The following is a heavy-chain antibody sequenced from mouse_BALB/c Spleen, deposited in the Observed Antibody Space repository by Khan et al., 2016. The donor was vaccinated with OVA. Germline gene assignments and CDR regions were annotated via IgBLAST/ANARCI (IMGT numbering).Heavy chain of an antibody. CDR1: GFTFSSYG. Sequence: EVQLQESGGGLVQPGGSLKLSCAASGFTFSSYGMSWVRQTPDKRLELVATINTNVGSTYYPDSVKGRFTISRDKAKNTLYLQMSSLKSEDTAMYDCARMGIIYYGNDAYYFDFWGQGTTLTVSS. CDR2: INTNVGST. J-gene: IGHJ2*01. D-gene: IGHD2-2*01. V-gene: IGHV5-6-3*01. CDR3: ARMGIIYYGNDAYYFDF.